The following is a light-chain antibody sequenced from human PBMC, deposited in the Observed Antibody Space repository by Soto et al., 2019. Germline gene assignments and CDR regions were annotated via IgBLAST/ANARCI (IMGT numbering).Light chain of an antibody. CDR3: QQYGSSPPYT. Sequence: EIVLTQSPGTLSLSPGERATLSCRASQSVSSSYLAWYQQKPGQATRLLIYGASSRATGIPDRFSGSGSGTDLSLTISRLEPEDFAVCYCQQYGSSPPYTLGQWTKLEIK. CDR2: GAS. V-gene: IGKV3-20*01. J-gene: IGKJ2*01. CDR1: QSVSSSY.